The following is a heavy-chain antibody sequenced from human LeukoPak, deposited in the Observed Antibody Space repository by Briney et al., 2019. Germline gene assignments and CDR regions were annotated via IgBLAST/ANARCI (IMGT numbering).Heavy chain of an antibody. CDR1: GFTFDDYG. J-gene: IGHJ4*02. CDR3: ARSRTYGDYGRGLDY. CDR2: INTDGFST. V-gene: IGHV3-74*01. D-gene: IGHD4-17*01. Sequence: GGSLRLSCAASGFTFDDYGMSWVRQAPGKGLVYIACINTDGFSTSYADSVKGRFTISRDNAKNTLYLQMNSLRAEDTAVYYCARSRTYGDYGRGLDYWGQGTLVTVSS.